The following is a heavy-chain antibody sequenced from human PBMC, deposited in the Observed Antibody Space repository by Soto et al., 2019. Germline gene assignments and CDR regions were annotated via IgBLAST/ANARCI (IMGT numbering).Heavy chain of an antibody. Sequence: PSETLSLTCTVSGGSLSSGGYYWSWIRQHPGKGLEWIGYIYYSGSTNYNPSLKSRVTISVDTSKNQFSLKLSSVTAADTAVYYCARGLRGVLTRDNWFDPWGQGTLVTVSS. V-gene: IGHV4-61*08. CDR1: GGSLSSGGYY. J-gene: IGHJ5*02. CDR3: ARGLRGVLTRDNWFDP. D-gene: IGHD2-8*01. CDR2: IYYSGST.